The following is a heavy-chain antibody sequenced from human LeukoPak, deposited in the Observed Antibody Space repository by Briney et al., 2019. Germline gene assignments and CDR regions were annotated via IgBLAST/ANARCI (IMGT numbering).Heavy chain of an antibody. Sequence: SETLSLTCTVSGGSISSYYWSWIRQPAGKGLEWIGYIYHSGSTYYNPSLKSRVTISVDRSKNQFSLKLSSVTAADTAVYYCARAPGSYYHYFDYWGQGTLVTVSS. CDR3: ARAPGSYYHYFDY. CDR1: GGSISSYY. D-gene: IGHD1-26*01. J-gene: IGHJ4*02. V-gene: IGHV4-59*12. CDR2: IYHSGST.